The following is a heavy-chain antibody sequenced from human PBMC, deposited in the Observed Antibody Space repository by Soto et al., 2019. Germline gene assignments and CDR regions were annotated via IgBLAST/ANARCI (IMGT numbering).Heavy chain of an antibody. CDR3: ARDAHPLRFLNPYCYYMDV. J-gene: IGHJ6*03. CDR2: IYYSGST. V-gene: IGHV4-31*03. Sequence: PSETLSLTCTVSGGSISSGGYYWSWIRQHPGKGLEWIGYIYYSGSTYYNPSLKSRVTISVDTSKNQFSLKLSSVTAADTAVYYCARDAHPLRFLNPYCYYMDVWGKGTTLTVSS. CDR1: GGSISSGGYY. D-gene: IGHD3-3*01.